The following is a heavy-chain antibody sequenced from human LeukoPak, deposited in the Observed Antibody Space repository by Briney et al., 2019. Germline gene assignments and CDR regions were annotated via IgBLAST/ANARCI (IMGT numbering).Heavy chain of an antibody. D-gene: IGHD5-12*01. CDR2: ISYDGSNK. CDR1: GFTFSSYG. CDR3: ARVSGYSGYDFYYYALDV. J-gene: IGHJ6*02. Sequence: GGSLRLSCAASGFTFSSYGIHWVRQAPGKGLEWVAVISYDGSNKYYADSVKGRFTISRDNSKTTLYLQMNSLRAEDTAVYYCARVSGYSGYDFYYYALDVWGQGATVTVSS. V-gene: IGHV3-30*03.